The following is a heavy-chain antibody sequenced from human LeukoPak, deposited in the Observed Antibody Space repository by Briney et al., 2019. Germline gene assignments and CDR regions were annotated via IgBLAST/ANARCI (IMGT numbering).Heavy chain of an antibody. CDR1: GFIFSSYG. CDR3: AKTRGSGPFDY. V-gene: IGHV3-23*01. CDR2: ISGGGGST. Sequence: GGSLRLSCAASGFIFSSYGMSWVRQAPGKGLEWVSAISGGGGSTYYADSVKGRFTISRDNSKNTLYLQMNNLRAEDTAVYYCAKTRGSGPFDYWGQGTLVTVSS. J-gene: IGHJ4*02. D-gene: IGHD3-10*01.